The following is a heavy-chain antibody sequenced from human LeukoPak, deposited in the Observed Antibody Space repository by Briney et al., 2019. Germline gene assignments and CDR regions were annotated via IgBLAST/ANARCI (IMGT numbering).Heavy chain of an antibody. CDR1: GASFSTTNW. D-gene: IGHD3-10*01. CDR3: ARLGRFGARGVDY. Sequence: PSGTLSLTCAVSGASFSTTNWWSWVRRPPGKGLEWIGEVYHDGSTNYSPSLRSRVTISVDKSKNQFSLKLNSVTAADTAVYYCARLGRFGARGVDYWGQGTLVSVSS. CDR2: VYHDGST. J-gene: IGHJ4*02. V-gene: IGHV4-4*02.